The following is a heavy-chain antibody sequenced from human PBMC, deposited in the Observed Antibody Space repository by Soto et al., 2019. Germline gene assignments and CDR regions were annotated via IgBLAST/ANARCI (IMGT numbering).Heavy chain of an antibody. CDR3: AKDEYYYSRSGYYIFDS. CDR1: GFTFNAYG. D-gene: IGHD3-22*01. J-gene: IGHJ4*02. V-gene: IGHV3-30*18. CDR2: ISHDGSNK. Sequence: PGGSLRLSCAASGFTFNAYGIHWVRQAPGKGLEWVAAISHDGSNKNYGDSVKGRFTISRDNSKQTLFLQMNSLRPEDTALYYCAKDEYYYSRSGYYIFDSWGQGILVTVSS.